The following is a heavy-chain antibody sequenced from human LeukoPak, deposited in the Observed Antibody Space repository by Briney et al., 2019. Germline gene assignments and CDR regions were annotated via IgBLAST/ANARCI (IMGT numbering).Heavy chain of an antibody. V-gene: IGHV3-7*01. J-gene: IGHJ3*02. CDR3: ARAILVVYDAFDI. CDR2: IKQDGSEK. Sequence: GGSLRLSCAASGFTFSSYWMSWVRQAPGKGLEWVANIKQDGSEKYYVDSVKGRFTISRDNAKNSLYLQMNSLRAEDTAVYYCARAILVVYDAFDIWGQGTMVTVSS. D-gene: IGHD2-21*01. CDR1: GFTFSSYW.